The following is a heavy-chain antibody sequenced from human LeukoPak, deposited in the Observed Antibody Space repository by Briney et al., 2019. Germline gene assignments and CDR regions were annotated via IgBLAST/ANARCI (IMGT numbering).Heavy chain of an antibody. Sequence: PGGSLRLSCGASGFTFDDYWMSWVRQAPGQGLEWVANINQDGSEKYYLDSVKGRFTISRDNAKNTLYLQMNSLRAEDTAVYYCASGSSSDYWGQGTLVTVSS. J-gene: IGHJ4*02. CDR1: GFTFDDYW. CDR2: INQDGSEK. V-gene: IGHV3-7*01. CDR3: ASGSSSDY. D-gene: IGHD3-10*01.